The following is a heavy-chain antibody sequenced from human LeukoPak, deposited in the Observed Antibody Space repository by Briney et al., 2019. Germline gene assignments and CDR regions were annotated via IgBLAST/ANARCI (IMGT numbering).Heavy chain of an antibody. Sequence: QPGGSLRLSCAASGFTFSSYAMSWVRQAPGKGLSWVTGISGSGGSTYYADSVKGRFTISRDNSKNTLYLQMNSLRAEDTAVYYCARFQTKFYGGNSPLMNWFDPWGQGTLVTVSS. CDR1: GFTFSSYA. D-gene: IGHD4-23*01. J-gene: IGHJ5*02. CDR2: ISGSGGST. CDR3: ARFQTKFYGGNSPLMNWFDP. V-gene: IGHV3-23*01.